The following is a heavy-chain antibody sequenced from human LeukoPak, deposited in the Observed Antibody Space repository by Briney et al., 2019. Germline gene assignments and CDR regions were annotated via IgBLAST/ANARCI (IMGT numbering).Heavy chain of an antibody. D-gene: IGHD1-1*01. CDR3: TRVTSWRTGLDY. CDR2: ITWNSDDM. V-gene: IGHV3-9*01. CDR1: GFSFEAYG. Sequence: PGGSLRLSCAASGFSFEAYGMYWVRQAPGKGLEWVSGITWNSDDMAYADSVKGRFTISRDNAKNCLYLQMNSLTVEDTALYYCTRVTSWRTGLDYWGQGTLVTVSS. J-gene: IGHJ4*02.